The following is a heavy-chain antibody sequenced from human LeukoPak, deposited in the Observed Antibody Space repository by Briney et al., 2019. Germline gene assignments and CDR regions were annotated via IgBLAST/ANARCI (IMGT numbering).Heavy chain of an antibody. V-gene: IGHV4-59*08. D-gene: IGHD2-15*01. J-gene: IGHJ4*02. CDR1: GGSISSNY. CDR2: IYYSGGT. Sequence: SETLSLTRTVSGGSISSNYWSWIRQPPGKGLEWIGYIYYSGGTNYNPSLKSRVTISRNTSKNQFSLKLTSVTAADTAVYYCARQTHYTPAFDYWGQGTLVAVSS. CDR3: ARQTHYTPAFDY.